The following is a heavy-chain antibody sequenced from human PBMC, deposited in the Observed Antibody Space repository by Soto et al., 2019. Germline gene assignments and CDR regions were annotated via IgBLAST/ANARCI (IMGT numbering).Heavy chain of an antibody. V-gene: IGHV3-23*01. CDR1: GFTFSSYA. J-gene: IGHJ4*02. Sequence: GGSLRLSCAASGFTFSSYAMSWVRQAPGKGLEWVSAISGSGGSTYYADSVKGRFTISRDNSKNPLYLQMNSLRAEDTAVYYCAKDYGRGYDTYWGQGTLVTVSS. CDR2: ISGSGGST. D-gene: IGHD5-12*01. CDR3: AKDYGRGYDTY.